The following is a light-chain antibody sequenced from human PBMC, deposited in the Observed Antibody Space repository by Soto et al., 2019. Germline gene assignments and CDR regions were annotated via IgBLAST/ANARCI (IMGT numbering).Light chain of an antibody. Sequence: ILMTQAQSTLSVTTAARATLSWRASQTISANLAWYQQRPGQAPRLLIYGASTRATGIPARFSGSGSGTEFTLTISSLHSEDFAVYYCQQYNNWPPLTFGGGTKVDIK. CDR1: QTISAN. J-gene: IGKJ4*01. V-gene: IGKV3-15*01. CDR3: QQYNNWPPLT. CDR2: GAS.